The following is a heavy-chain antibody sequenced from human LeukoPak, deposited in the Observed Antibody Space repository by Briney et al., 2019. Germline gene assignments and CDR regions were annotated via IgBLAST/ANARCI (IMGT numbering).Heavy chain of an antibody. V-gene: IGHV4-59*01. Sequence: SETLSLTCTVSGGSINSYYWSWIRQPPGKGLEWIGYIYYSGSTNYNPSLKSRVAISVDTSKNQFSLKMSSVTAADTAVYYCARARDGHINNWFDPWGQGALVTVSS. CDR2: IYYSGST. CDR3: ARARDGHINNWFDP. D-gene: IGHD5-24*01. J-gene: IGHJ5*02. CDR1: GGSINSYY.